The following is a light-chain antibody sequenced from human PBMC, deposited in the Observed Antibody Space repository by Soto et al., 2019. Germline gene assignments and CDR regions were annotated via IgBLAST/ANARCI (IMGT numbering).Light chain of an antibody. J-gene: IGKJ1*01. Sequence: DIQLTQSPSSLSAPACEAINITCLASQNIDMYLNWYQQKPGKAPKLLIYDASNLETGVPSRFSGSGSGTDFTFTISRLQPDAIAPYYCQQHDNLLQGTSFGQGTKVDIK. CDR2: DAS. V-gene: IGKV1-33*01. CDR1: QNIDMY. CDR3: QQHDNLLQGTS.